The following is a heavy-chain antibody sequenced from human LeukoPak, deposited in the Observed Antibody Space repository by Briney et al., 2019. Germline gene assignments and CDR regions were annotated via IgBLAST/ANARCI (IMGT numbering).Heavy chain of an antibody. CDR2: ISYAGSNK. CDR3: ARDPGEVAATPGYYYYYYYMDV. V-gene: IGHV3-30*04. Sequence: HAGRSLRLSCAASGFTFSSYAMHWVRQAPGKGLEWVAVISYAGSNKYYADSVKGRFTISRDNSKNTLYLQMNSLRAEDTAVYYCARDPGEVAATPGYYYYYYYMDVWGKGTTVTVSS. D-gene: IGHD2-15*01. CDR1: GFTFSSYA. J-gene: IGHJ6*03.